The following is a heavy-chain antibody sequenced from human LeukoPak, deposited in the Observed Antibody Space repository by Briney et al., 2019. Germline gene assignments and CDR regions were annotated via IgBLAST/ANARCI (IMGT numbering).Heavy chain of an antibody. Sequence: GGSLRLSCEASGFTFSSYAMSWVRQAPGKGLEWVSVIYAGGDTYYADSVKGRFTISRDNSKNTLYLQMNSLRAEDTAVYYCARSGSGWFDYWGQGTLVTVSS. D-gene: IGHD6-19*01. CDR3: ARSGSGWFDY. CDR1: GFTFSSYA. CDR2: IYAGGDT. J-gene: IGHJ4*02. V-gene: IGHV3-23*03.